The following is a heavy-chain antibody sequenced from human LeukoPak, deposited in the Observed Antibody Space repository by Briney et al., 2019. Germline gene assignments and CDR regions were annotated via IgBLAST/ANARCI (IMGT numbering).Heavy chain of an antibody. D-gene: IGHD3-10*01. CDR1: GFTFSSYA. J-gene: IGHJ4*02. V-gene: IGHV3-30-3*01. CDR2: ISYDGSNK. Sequence: GGSLRLSCAASGFTFSSYAMHWVRQAPGKGLEWVAVISYDGSNKYYADSVKGRFTISRDNSKNTLYLQMNSLRAEDTAVYYCARDYYGSGSYDYWGQGTLVTVPS. CDR3: ARDYYGSGSYDY.